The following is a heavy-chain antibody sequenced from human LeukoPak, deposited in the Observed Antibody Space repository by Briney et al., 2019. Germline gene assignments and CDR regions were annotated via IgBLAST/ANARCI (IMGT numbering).Heavy chain of an antibody. Sequence: SETLSLTCAVYGGSFSGYYWSWIRQPPGKGLEWIGEINHSGSTNYNPSLKSRVTISVDTSENQFSLKLSSVTAADTAVYYCARETGYSSGRKRRPHMDVWGKGTTVTVSS. CDR2: INHSGST. CDR1: GGSFSGYY. J-gene: IGHJ6*04. V-gene: IGHV4-34*01. D-gene: IGHD6-19*01. CDR3: ARETGYSSGRKRRPHMDV.